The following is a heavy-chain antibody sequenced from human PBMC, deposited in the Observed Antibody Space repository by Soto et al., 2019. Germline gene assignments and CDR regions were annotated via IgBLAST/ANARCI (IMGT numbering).Heavy chain of an antibody. V-gene: IGHV4-31*03. CDR2: IYYSGST. CDR1: GGSISCGGYY. J-gene: IGHJ3*02. CDR3: ARADIVVVPAANLDI. D-gene: IGHD2-2*01. Sequence: QVQLQESGPGLVKPSQTLSLTCTVSGGSISCGGYYWSWIRQHPGKGLEWIGYIYYSGSTYYNPSLKSRVTISVDTSQNQFSLKLSSVTAADTAVYYCARADIVVVPAANLDIWGQGTMVTVSS.